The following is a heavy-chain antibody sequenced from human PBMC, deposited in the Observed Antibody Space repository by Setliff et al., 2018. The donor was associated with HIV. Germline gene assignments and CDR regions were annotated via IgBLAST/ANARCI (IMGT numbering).Heavy chain of an antibody. V-gene: IGHV4-61*05. J-gene: IGHJ4*02. Sequence: PSETLSLTCNVSGGSIRSSSYYWSWIRQSPGKGLEWIGYVFYNGDTAYNPSLKSRLTISVDTSKSQFSLKLTSVTAADTAVYYCARQMTIPGVAVTPVDYWGQGALVTVSS. CDR1: GGSIRSSSYY. D-gene: IGHD3-3*01. CDR3: ARQMTIPGVAVTPVDY. CDR2: VFYNGDT.